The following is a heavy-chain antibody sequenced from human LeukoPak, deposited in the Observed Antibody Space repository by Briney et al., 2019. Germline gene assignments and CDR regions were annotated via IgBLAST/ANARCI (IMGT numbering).Heavy chain of an antibody. V-gene: IGHV1-8*01. CDR3: ARGMSPDIVVVPAAWDYYYYYGMDV. J-gene: IGHJ6*02. D-gene: IGHD2-2*01. CDR2: MNPNSGNT. CDR1: GYTFTSYD. Sequence: GASVKVSCKASGYTFTSYDINWVRQATGQGLEWMGWMNPNSGNTGYAQKFQGRVTITRNTSISTAYMELSSLRSEDTAVYYCARGMSPDIVVVPAAWDYYYYYGMDVWGQGTTVTVSS.